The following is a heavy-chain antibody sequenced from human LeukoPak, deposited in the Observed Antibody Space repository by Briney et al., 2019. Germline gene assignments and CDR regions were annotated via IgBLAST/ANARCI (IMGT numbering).Heavy chain of an antibody. CDR2: IRYDGSNK. Sequence: GGSLRLSCAASGFTFSSYGMHWVRQAPGKGLEWVAFIRYDGSNKYYADSVKGRFTISRDNSKNTPYLQMNSLRAEDTAVYYCAKAFYGSGTHLDYWGQGTLVTVSS. V-gene: IGHV3-30*02. CDR1: GFTFSSYG. J-gene: IGHJ4*02. CDR3: AKAFYGSGTHLDY. D-gene: IGHD3-10*01.